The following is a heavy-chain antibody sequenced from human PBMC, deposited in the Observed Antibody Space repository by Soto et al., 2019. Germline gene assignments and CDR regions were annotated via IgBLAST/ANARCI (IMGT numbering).Heavy chain of an antibody. CDR3: ARDVTRGYSFVGGTPNWFDP. J-gene: IGHJ5*02. Sequence: SVKVSCKASGGTFSSYTISWVRQAPGQGLEWMGRIIPILGIANYAQKFQGRVTITADKSTSTAYMELSSLRSEDTAVYYCARDVTRGYSFVGGTPNWFDPWGQGTLVTVSS. V-gene: IGHV1-69*04. CDR2: IIPILGIA. D-gene: IGHD5-18*01. CDR1: GGTFSSYT.